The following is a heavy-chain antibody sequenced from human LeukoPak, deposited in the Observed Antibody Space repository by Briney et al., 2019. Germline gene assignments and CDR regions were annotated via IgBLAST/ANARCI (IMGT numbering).Heavy chain of an antibody. V-gene: IGHV1-2*02. J-gene: IGHJ5*02. Sequence: SVKVSCKASGYTFSGYYMHWVRQAPGQGLEWMGWINPNCCATKYAQKLQGRVTMTRDTSISTAYMEMSGQTSDDAAICFCARDRGFCTGTNCRPYFDPWGQGTLVTVSS. D-gene: IGHD2-8*02. CDR1: GYTFSGYY. CDR2: INPNCCAT. CDR3: ARDRGFCTGTNCRPYFDP.